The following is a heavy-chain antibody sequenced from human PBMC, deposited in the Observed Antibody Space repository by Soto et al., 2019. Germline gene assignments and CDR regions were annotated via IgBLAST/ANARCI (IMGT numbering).Heavy chain of an antibody. CDR3: AKNRSPEGSAPICLDY. CDR2: IRGSGTNL. J-gene: IGHJ4*02. Sequence: GGSLRLSCAASGFTFSSYVMNWVRQAPGKGLQWVSAIRGSGTNLLYADSVKGRFTLSRDNSRNTVYLQMDSLRAEDTAVYYCAKNRSPEGSAPICLDYGGLGT. V-gene: IGHV3-23*01. D-gene: IGHD6-19*01. CDR1: GFTFSSYV.